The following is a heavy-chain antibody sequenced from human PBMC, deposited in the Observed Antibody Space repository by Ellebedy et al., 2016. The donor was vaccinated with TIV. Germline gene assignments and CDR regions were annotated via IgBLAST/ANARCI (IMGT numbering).Heavy chain of an antibody. Sequence: GESLKISCAASGFTFSSYYMHWVRQAPGQGLVCVSRLTVDGTFTSYADSVKGRFTISRDNARNSVSLQMNSLRAEDTAVYYCARGVGVHHSYYFDYWGQGAMVTVSS. CDR1: GFTFSSYY. CDR2: LTVDGTFT. J-gene: IGHJ4*02. D-gene: IGHD1-26*01. V-gene: IGHV3-74*01. CDR3: ARGVGVHHSYYFDY.